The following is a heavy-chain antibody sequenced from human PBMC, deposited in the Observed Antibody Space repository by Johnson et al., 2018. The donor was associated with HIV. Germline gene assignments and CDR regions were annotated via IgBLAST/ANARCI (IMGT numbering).Heavy chain of an antibody. D-gene: IGHD3-22*01. Sequence: VQLVESGGGVVQPGRSLRLSCAASGFTFSSYAMHWVRQAPGQGLEWVSVIYSGGSTYYADSVKGRFTISRDNSKNTLYLQMNSLRAEDTAVYYCARVVVITYHDAFDIWGQGTMVTVSS. CDR3: ARVVVITYHDAFDI. CDR1: GFTFSSYA. V-gene: IGHV3-66*01. CDR2: IYSGGST. J-gene: IGHJ3*02.